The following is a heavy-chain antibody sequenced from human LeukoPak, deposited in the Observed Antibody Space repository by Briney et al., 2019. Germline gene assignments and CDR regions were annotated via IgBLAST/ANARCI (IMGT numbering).Heavy chain of an antibody. D-gene: IGHD2-2*03. CDR3: AREGGYCSSTSCPRGSYYYYGMDV. CDR2: ISGSGGGT. Sequence: GGSLRLSCAASGFTFSSYAMSWVRQAPGKGLEWVSAISGSGGGTYYADSVKGWFTISRDNSKNTLYLQMNSLRAEDTAVYYCAREGGYCSSTSCPRGSYYYYGMDVWGQGTTVTVSS. CDR1: GFTFSSYA. J-gene: IGHJ6*02. V-gene: IGHV3-23*01.